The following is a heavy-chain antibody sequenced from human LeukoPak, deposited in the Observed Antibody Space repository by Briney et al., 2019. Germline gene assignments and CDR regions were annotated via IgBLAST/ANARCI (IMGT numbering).Heavy chain of an antibody. J-gene: IGHJ6*03. D-gene: IGHD3-10*01. CDR1: GFTVSSTY. Sequence: GGSLRLSCAASGFTVSSTYMSWVRQAPGKGLEWVSVIYSGGSTYYADSVKGRFTISRDNSKNTLYLQMNSLSAEDTAVYYCARGARLTMVRGVIRYSYMDVWGKGTTVTISS. CDR2: IYSGGST. V-gene: IGHV3-53*01. CDR3: ARGARLTMVRGVIRYSYMDV.